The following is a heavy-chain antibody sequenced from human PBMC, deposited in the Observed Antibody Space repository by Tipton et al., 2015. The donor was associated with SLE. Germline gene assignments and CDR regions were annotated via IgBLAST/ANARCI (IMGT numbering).Heavy chain of an antibody. V-gene: IGHV4-59*08. CDR3: ARQGQQLVRPYYYGMDV. D-gene: IGHD6-13*01. CDR1: GGSISSYY. CDR2: IYYSGST. J-gene: IGHJ6*02. Sequence: LRLSCTVSGGSISSYYWSWIRQPPGKGLEWIGYIYYSGSTNYNPSLKSRVTISVDTSKNQFSLKLGSVTAADTAVYYCARQGQQLVRPYYYGMDVWGQGTTVTVSS.